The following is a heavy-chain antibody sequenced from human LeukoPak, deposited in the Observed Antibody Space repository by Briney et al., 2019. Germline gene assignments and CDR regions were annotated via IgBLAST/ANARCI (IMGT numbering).Heavy chain of an antibody. CDR2: ISAYNGNT. V-gene: IGHV1-18*01. D-gene: IGHD2-2*01. CDR3: ARNSIVVVQAALHY. Sequence: ASVKVSCKASGYTFTSYGISWVRQAPGQGLEWMGWISAYNGNTNYAQKLQGRVTMTTDTSTSTAYMELRSLRSDDTAVYYCARNSIVVVQAALHYWGQGTLVTVSS. J-gene: IGHJ4*02. CDR1: GYTFTSYG.